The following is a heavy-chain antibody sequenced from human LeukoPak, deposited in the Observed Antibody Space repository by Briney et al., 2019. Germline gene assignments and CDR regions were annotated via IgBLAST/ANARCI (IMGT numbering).Heavy chain of an antibody. CDR1: GDSVSSNSAA. V-gene: IGHV6-1*01. D-gene: IGHD3-9*01. Sequence: SQTLSLTCAISGDSVSSNSAAWNWIRQSPSRGLEWLGRTYYRSKWYNDYAVSVKSRITINPDTSKNLFSLQLNSVTPEDTAVYYCARGILYYDILTGRGVGAVYYYYMDVWGKGTTVTISS. J-gene: IGHJ6*03. CDR3: ARGILYYDILTGRGVGAVYYYYMDV. CDR2: TYYRSKWYN.